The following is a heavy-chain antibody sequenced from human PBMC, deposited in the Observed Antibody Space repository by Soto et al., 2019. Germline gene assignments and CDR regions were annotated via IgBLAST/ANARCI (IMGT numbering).Heavy chain of an antibody. CDR3: AKIILGELLPNQSNPASAYGMDV. J-gene: IGHJ6*02. CDR1: GFTFSSYA. D-gene: IGHD3-10*01. Sequence: GVSLRLSCAASGFTFSSYAMSWVRQAPGKGLEWVSAISGSGGSTYYADSVKGRFTISRDNSKNTLYLQMNSLRAEDTAVYYCAKIILGELLPNQSNPASAYGMDVWGQGTTVTVSS. CDR2: ISGSGGST. V-gene: IGHV3-23*01.